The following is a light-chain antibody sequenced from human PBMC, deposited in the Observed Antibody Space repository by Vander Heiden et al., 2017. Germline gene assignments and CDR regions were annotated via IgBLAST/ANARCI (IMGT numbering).Light chain of an antibody. CDR3: QQYDNLPYT. Sequence: IQLTPPPSSLSASVGDRVTITGQASQDISNYLNWYQQKAGKAPKLMIYDASHLETGVPSRFSGSGSGTDFTFTISSLQPEDIATYYCQQYDNLPYTFGQGTKLEIK. CDR2: DAS. V-gene: IGKV1-33*01. CDR1: QDISNY. J-gene: IGKJ2*01.